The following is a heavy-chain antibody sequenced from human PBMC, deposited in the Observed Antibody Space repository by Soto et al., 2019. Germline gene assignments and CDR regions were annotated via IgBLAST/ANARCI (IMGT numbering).Heavy chain of an antibody. CDR1: GFTFSSYG. J-gene: IGHJ4*02. CDR2: ISDDGTNK. Sequence: QVHLVESGGGVVQPGRSLRLSCAASGFTFSSYGMHWLRQTPAKGLEWVAAISDDGTNKYYEDSVKGRVTVSRDNSDTRLYLQMNSLRAEDTAVYYCAKVALPGYCGTGSCYVIDYWGQGTRVTVSS. V-gene: IGHV3-30*18. CDR3: AKVALPGYCGTGSCYVIDY. D-gene: IGHD2-15*01.